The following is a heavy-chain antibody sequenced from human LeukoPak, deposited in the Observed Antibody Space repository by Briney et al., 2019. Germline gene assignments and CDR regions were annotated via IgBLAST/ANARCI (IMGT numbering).Heavy chain of an antibody. CDR3: ARELMVYAIGL. CDR1: GYTFTGYY. V-gene: IGHV1-2*02. J-gene: IGHJ4*02. Sequence: VASVKVSCKASGYTFTGYYMHWVRQAPGQGLEWMGWINPNSGGTNYAQKFQGRVTMTRDTSTSTAYMELSRLRSDDTAVYYCARELMVYAIGLWGQGTLVTVSS. CDR2: INPNSGGT. D-gene: IGHD2-8*01.